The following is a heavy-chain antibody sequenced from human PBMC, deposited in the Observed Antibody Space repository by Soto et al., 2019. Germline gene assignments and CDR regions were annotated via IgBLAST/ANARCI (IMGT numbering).Heavy chain of an antibody. D-gene: IGHD2-2*01. CDR2: IGESGTPT. CDR3: ARHLPGVRYYGMDV. J-gene: IGHJ6*02. V-gene: IGHV3-23*01. Sequence: EVQLLESRGGLVQPGGALRLSCAAAGFTFSSYAMKWVRQAPGKGLEWVSLIGESGTPTYYADSVKGRFTISRDNSGNTLFLEMYSLRAEDTAVYYCARHLPGVRYYGMDVCGQGTTVTVSS. CDR1: GFTFSSYA.